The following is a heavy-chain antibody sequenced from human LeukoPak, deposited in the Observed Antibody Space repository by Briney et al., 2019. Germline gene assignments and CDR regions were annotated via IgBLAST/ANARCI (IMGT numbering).Heavy chain of an antibody. CDR1: GFTFSSYG. CDR3: ARDFFPVVDSTWYEIGY. CDR2: ISYDGSNK. Sequence: GRSLRLSCAASGFTFSSYGMHWVRQAPGKGLEWVAVISYDGSNKYYADSVKGRFTISRDNSRNTLYLQMDSLTSEDTAVYYCARDFFPVVDSTWYEIGYWGQGTLVTVSS. J-gene: IGHJ4*02. D-gene: IGHD2-21*01. V-gene: IGHV3-30*03.